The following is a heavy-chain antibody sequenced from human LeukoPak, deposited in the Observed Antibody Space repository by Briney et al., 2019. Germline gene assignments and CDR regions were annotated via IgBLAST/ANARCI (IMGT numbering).Heavy chain of an antibody. D-gene: IGHD6-13*01. CDR1: GGSFSGYY. Sequence: SETLSLTCAVYGGSFSGYYWSWIRQPPGKGLEWIGEINHSGSTNYNPSLKRRVTISVDTSKNQFSLKLSSVTAADTAVYYCARGIPRQYSSSWYNYWGQGTLVTVSS. J-gene: IGHJ4*02. V-gene: IGHV4-34*01. CDR3: ARGIPRQYSSSWYNY. CDR2: INHSGST.